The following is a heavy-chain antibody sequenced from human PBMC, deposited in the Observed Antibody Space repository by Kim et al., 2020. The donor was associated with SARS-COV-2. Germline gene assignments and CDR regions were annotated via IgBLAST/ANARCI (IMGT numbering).Heavy chain of an antibody. D-gene: IGHD3-10*01. CDR1: GYTFTSYA. CDR2: INTNTGNP. Sequence: ASVKVSCKASGYTFTSYAMNWVRQAPGQGLEWMGWINTNTGNPTYAQGFTGRFVFSLDTSVSTAYLQISSLKAEDTAVYYCARGDKSSMVRGVIPNWFDPWGQGTLVTVSS. J-gene: IGHJ5*02. CDR3: ARGDKSSMVRGVIPNWFDP. V-gene: IGHV7-4-1*02.